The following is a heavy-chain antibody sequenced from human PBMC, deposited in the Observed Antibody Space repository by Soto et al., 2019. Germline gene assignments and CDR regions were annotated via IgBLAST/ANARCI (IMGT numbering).Heavy chain of an antibody. V-gene: IGHV1-69*18. D-gene: IGHD3-10*01. Sequence: QVQLVQSGADVKKPGSSVKVSCKASGGTLSTYGISWVRQAPGQGLEWMGRIIPMFGSTNYAQKFQGRVTITADESTSTAYMELSSLKSEDTAVYYCARESSGVSYFDYWGQGTLVTVSS. CDR3: ARESSGVSYFDY. J-gene: IGHJ4*02. CDR2: IIPMFGST. CDR1: GGTLSTYG.